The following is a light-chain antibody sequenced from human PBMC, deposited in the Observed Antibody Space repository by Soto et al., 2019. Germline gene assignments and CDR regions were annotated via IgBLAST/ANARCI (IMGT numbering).Light chain of an antibody. V-gene: IGKV1-27*01. J-gene: IGKJ3*01. CDR2: AAS. CDR1: QGIRNF. CDR3: QKYSSVPV. Sequence: DIQMSQSPTSLSASVGDRVTSTCRASQGIRNFVAWYQQKPGKAPKLLIYAASTLQSGVPSRFSGSGSGTDFTLTINSLQSEDVATYSCQKYSSVPVFGPGTKVEIK.